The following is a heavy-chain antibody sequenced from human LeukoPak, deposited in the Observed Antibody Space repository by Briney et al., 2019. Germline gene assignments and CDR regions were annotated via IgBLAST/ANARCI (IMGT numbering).Heavy chain of an antibody. CDR3: GREYSDSRYFDY. CDR2: IWYDGSNK. V-gene: IGHV3-33*01. Sequence: PGGSLRLSCAASGFTFSSYGMHWVRQAPGKGLEWVAVIWYDGSNKYYADSVKGRFTISRDNSKNTLYLQMNSLRAEDTAVYYCGREYSDSRYFDYWGQGTLVTVSS. D-gene: IGHD6-13*01. J-gene: IGHJ4*02. CDR1: GFTFSSYG.